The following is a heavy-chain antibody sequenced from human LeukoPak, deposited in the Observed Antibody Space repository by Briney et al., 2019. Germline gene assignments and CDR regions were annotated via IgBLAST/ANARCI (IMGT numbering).Heavy chain of an antibody. CDR3: VRNFDSYNAFDI. CDR1: GGSITSVGYF. D-gene: IGHD3-22*01. CDR2: IYYNGNT. J-gene: IGHJ3*02. V-gene: IGHV4-31*03. Sequence: PSETLSLTCTVSGGSITSVGYFWSCIRQHPGKGLEWIGYIYYNGNTYYNPSLKSRLTISGDTSKNQFSLKLSSVTAADTAVYYCVRNFDSYNAFDIWGQGTMVTVSS.